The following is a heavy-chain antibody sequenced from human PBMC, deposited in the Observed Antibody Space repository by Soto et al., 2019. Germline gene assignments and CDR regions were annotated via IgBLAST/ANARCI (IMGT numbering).Heavy chain of an antibody. V-gene: IGHV4-39*01. CDR1: GGSISSSSYY. J-gene: IGHJ5*02. Sequence: QLQLQESGPGLVKPSETLSLTCTVSGGSISSSSYYWGWIRQPPGKGLEWIGSIYYSGSTYYNPSLKSRVTISVDTSKNQFSLKLSSVTAADTAVYYCARPVAPLYGVPGYSNFNGWFDPWGQGTLVTVSS. CDR2: IYYSGST. CDR3: ARPVAPLYGVPGYSNFNGWFDP. D-gene: IGHD4-4*01.